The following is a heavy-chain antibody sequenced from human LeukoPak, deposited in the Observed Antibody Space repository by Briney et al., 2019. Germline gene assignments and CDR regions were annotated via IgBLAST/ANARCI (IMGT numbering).Heavy chain of an antibody. J-gene: IGHJ4*02. CDR3: ARGGYCSSTSCYYFDY. Sequence: GGSLRLSCAASGFTVSSNYMSWVRQAPGKGLEWVSIIYSGGSTYYADSVKGRFTISRDNSRNTLFLQMNSLRAEGTAVYCCARGGYCSSTSCYYFDYWGQGTLVTVSS. D-gene: IGHD2-2*01. V-gene: IGHV3-53*01. CDR1: GFTVSSNY. CDR2: IYSGGST.